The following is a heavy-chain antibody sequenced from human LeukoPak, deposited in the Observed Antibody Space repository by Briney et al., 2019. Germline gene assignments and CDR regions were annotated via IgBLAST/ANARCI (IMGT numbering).Heavy chain of an antibody. V-gene: IGHV1-2*02. CDR2: IRPNSGGI. Sequence: ASVTVSCKASGYTLTDHHLIWVRQAPGQGLEWVGWIRPNSGGIHYVQEFQGRVTLTRDTSISTAYMEVTRLTSDDTAIYYCARDPVDGYSHYDFWGQGTLVTVSS. CDR1: GYTLTDHH. CDR3: ARDPVDGYSHYDF. J-gene: IGHJ4*02. D-gene: IGHD5-24*01.